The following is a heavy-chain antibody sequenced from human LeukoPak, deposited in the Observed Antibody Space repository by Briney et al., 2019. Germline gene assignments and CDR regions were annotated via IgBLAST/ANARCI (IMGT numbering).Heavy chain of an antibody. J-gene: IGHJ4*02. CDR2: MNPNSGNT. Sequence: ASVKVSCKASGYTFTSYGINWVRQATGRGLEWMGWMNPNSGNTGYAQKFQGRVTMTRNTSISTAYMELSSLRSEDTAVYYCARGLARTSMVTRGGVRFDYWGQGTLVTVSS. D-gene: IGHD5-18*01. V-gene: IGHV1-8*02. CDR3: ARGLARTSMVTRGGVRFDY. CDR1: GYTFTSYG.